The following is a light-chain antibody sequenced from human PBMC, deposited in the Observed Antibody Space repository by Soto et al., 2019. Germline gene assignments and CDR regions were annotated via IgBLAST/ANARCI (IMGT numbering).Light chain of an antibody. V-gene: IGKV1-5*03. CDR1: ETISDS. Sequence: DIQMTQSPSALSASVGDKVIINCRASETISDSLAWYQQKPGKPPKELIYKASILQNEVPSRFRGSGFGTEFSFTITSLQPEDFATYYCQQYKSSVWTFGQGTKVEVK. J-gene: IGKJ1*01. CDR3: QQYKSSVWT. CDR2: KAS.